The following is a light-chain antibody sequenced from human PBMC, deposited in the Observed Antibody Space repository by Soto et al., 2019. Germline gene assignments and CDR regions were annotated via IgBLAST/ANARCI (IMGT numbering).Light chain of an antibody. CDR1: QSINSW. J-gene: IGKJ1*01. CDR2: DAS. V-gene: IGKV1-5*01. Sequence: DIQMTQSPSTLSASVGERVTITCRASQSINSWLAWYQQKPGKAPKLLIYDASSLETGVPSRFSGSGSGTELPLTISSLQPDDFATYYCQQYNSQWTFGQGTKVEIK. CDR3: QQYNSQWT.